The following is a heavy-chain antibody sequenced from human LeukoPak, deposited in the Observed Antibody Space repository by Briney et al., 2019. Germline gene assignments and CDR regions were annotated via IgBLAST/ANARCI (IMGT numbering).Heavy chain of an antibody. CDR1: GGSFSGYY. CDR2: INHSGST. D-gene: IGHD3-10*01. J-gene: IGHJ5*02. Sequence: PSETLSLTRAVYGGSFSGYYWSWIRQPPGKGLEWIGEINHSGSTNYNPSLKSRVTISVDTSKNQFSLKLSSVTAADTAVYYCARGRVPSMVRGVIPYNWFDPWGQGTLVTVSS. CDR3: ARGRVPSMVRGVIPYNWFDP. V-gene: IGHV4-34*01.